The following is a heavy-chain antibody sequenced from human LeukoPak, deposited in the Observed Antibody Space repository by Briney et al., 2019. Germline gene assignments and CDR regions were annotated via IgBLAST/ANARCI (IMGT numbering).Heavy chain of an antibody. CDR3: ARDDFWSGLPN. CDR1: GFTFDDYT. D-gene: IGHD3-3*01. CDR2: ISWDGGST. J-gene: IGHJ4*02. V-gene: IGHV3-43*01. Sequence: GGSLRLSCAASGFTFDDYTMHWVRQAPGKGLEWVSLISWDGGSTYYADSVKGRFTISRDNSKNTLYLQMNSLRAEDTAVYYCARDDFWSGLPNWGQGTLVTVSS.